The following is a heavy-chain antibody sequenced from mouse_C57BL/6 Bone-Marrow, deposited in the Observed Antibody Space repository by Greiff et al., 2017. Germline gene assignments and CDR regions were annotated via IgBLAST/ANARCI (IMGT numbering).Heavy chain of an antibody. CDR3: ESRGYYGNFWYFDV. J-gene: IGHJ1*03. D-gene: IGHD2-1*01. CDR1: EYEFPSHD. V-gene: IGHV5-2*01. CDR2: INSDGGST. Sequence: EVHLVESGGGLVQPGESLKLSCESNEYEFPSHDMSWVRKTPEKRLELVAAINSDGGSTYYPDTMERRFIISRDNTKKSLYLQMSSLRSEDTALYYCESRGYYGNFWYFDVWGTGTTVTVSS.